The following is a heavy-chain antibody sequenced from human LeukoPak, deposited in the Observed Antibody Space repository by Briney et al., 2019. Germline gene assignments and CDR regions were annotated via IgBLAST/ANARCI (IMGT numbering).Heavy chain of an antibody. J-gene: IGHJ4*02. D-gene: IGHD3-9*01. Sequence: GGSLRLSCAASGFTFSSYDMHWVRQATGKGLEWVSAIGTAGDTYYPGSVKGRFTISRESAKNSLYLQMNSLGAGDTAVYYCARGYDILTGDNYFDYWGQGTLVTVSS. CDR1: GFTFSSYD. V-gene: IGHV3-13*01. CDR3: ARGYDILTGDNYFDY. CDR2: IGTAGDT.